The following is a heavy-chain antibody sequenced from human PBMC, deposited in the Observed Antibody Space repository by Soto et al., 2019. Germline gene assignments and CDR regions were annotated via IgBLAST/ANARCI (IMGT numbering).Heavy chain of an antibody. CDR3: ARSPAYGDYANLDT. V-gene: IGHV4-4*07. CDR2: IHSTRSP. D-gene: IGHD4-17*01. Sequence: SPSLTCTGSPDSVSKYYWNWIRQPAGKGLEWIGRIHSTRSPDYNPSLKSRVTLSVDTSKNQFSLKLSLTSVTAADTAVYYCARSPAYGDYANLDTWGQGTLVTVSS. J-gene: IGHJ5*02. CDR1: PDSVSKYY.